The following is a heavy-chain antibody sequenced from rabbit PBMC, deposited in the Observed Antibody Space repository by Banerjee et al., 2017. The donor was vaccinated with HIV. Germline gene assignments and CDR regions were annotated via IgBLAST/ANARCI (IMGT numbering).Heavy chain of an antibody. CDR2: INTVTAKT. J-gene: IGHJ6*01. CDR3: ARDSGSSFSSYGMDL. D-gene: IGHD8-1*01. Sequence: VRQAPGKGLEWIACINTVTAKTVYASWAKGRFIMSRTSSTTVTLQMTSLTAADTATYFCARDSGSSFSSYGMDLWGQGTLVTVS. V-gene: IGHV1S40*01.